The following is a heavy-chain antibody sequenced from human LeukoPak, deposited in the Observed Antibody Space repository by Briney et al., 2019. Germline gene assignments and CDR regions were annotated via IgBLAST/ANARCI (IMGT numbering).Heavy chain of an antibody. CDR2: IYYSGST. CDR1: GGSISSYY. Sequence: SETLSLTCTVSGGSISSYYWSWIRQPPGKGLEWIGYIYYSGSTNYNPSLKSRVTISVDTSKNQFSLKLSSVTAADTAVCYCARESTARGLDYWGQGTLVTVSS. J-gene: IGHJ4*02. CDR3: ARESTARGLDY. V-gene: IGHV4-59*01.